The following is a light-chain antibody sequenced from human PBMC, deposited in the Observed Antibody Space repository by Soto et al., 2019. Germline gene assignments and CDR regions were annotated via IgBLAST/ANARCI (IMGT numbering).Light chain of an antibody. V-gene: IGLV2-18*02. CDR1: SSDVGSYNR. J-gene: IGLJ1*01. CDR2: EVS. CDR3: SSYTSSSTYV. Sequence: QSALAQPPSVSGSPGQSVAISCTGTSSDVGSYNRVSWYQQPPGTAPKVMIYEVSNRPSGVPDRFSGSKSGNAASLTISGLQAEDEADYYCSSYTSSSTYVFGTGTKVTVL.